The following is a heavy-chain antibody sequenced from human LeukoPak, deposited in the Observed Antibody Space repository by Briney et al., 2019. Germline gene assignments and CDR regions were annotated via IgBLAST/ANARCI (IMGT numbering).Heavy chain of an antibody. V-gene: IGHV1-69*05. J-gene: IGHJ4*02. CDR3: ARNPRYYSDTSGYYPFDY. Sequence: GASVKVSCKTSGGTLSTSAINWVRQAPGQGLKWMGRIIPIFGRTNYAQKFQGRVTITTDESTTTAYMELRSLRSEDTAVYYCARNPRYYSDTSGYYPFDYWGQGTLVTVSS. D-gene: IGHD3-22*01. CDR1: GGTLSTSA. CDR2: IIPIFGRT.